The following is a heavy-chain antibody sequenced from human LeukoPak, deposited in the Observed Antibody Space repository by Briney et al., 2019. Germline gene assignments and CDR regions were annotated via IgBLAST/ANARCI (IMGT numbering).Heavy chain of an antibody. D-gene: IGHD6-13*01. J-gene: IGHJ4*02. CDR1: GFTFSRSG. Sequence: GRSLRLSCAASGFTFSRSGMHWVRQAPGKGLEWVAVISYVGTNIYYAASVKGRFTISRDNSKDTLYLQMSNLRAEDTAVYYCVKDRSSSWCFDYWGQGTLVTVSS. CDR3: VKDRSSSWCFDY. CDR2: ISYVGTNI. V-gene: IGHV3-30*18.